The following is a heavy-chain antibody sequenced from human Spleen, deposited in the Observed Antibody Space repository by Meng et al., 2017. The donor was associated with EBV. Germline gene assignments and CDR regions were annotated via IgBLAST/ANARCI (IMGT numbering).Heavy chain of an antibody. D-gene: IGHD3-3*01. V-gene: IGHV4-39*01. Sequence: GSGPGPVRPTGTVCVTWAVSGGSTSNKNYKWGWIRQSPGMALEWIGCISYSGSTLYNPSLKSPVSISIDTSKNHFSLRLSSVTAADTAVYYCARLPSQFLYRVENWFDPWGQGTLVTVSS. CDR3: ARLPSQFLYRVENWFDP. J-gene: IGHJ5*02. CDR2: ISYSGST. CDR1: GGSTSNKNYK.